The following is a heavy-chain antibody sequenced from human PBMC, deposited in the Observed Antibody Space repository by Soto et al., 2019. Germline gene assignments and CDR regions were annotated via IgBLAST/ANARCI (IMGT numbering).Heavy chain of an antibody. CDR2: IREDGGEK. J-gene: IGHJ5*02. Sequence: RRLSCAASGFTFSSYWMSWVRQAPGKGLEWVANIREDGGEKYYVDSVKGRFTISRDNAKASLYLQMHSLRGEDTAVYYCAREDCGTTNSVTGWFDPWGQGTLVTVSS. CDR1: GFTFSSYW. V-gene: IGHV3-7*01. CDR3: AREDCGTTNSVTGWFDP. D-gene: IGHD1-7*01.